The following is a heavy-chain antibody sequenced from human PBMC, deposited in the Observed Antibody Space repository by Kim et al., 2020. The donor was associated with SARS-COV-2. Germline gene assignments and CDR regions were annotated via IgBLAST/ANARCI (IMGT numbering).Heavy chain of an antibody. V-gene: IGHV4-34*01. J-gene: IGHJ4*02. D-gene: IGHD5-12*01. CDR2: INHSGST. Sequence: SETLSLTCAVYGGSFSGYYWSWIRQPPGKGLEWIGEINHSGSTNYNPSLKSRVTISVDTSKNQFSLKLSSVTAADTAVYYCARSALHSGYAESAGFDYWGQGTLVTVSS. CDR3: ARSALHSGYAESAGFDY. CDR1: GGSFSGYY.